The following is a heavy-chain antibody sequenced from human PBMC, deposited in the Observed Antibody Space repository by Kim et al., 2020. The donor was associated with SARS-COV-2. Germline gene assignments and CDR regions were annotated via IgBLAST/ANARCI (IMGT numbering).Heavy chain of an antibody. CDR3: ARIRYFDWLLGDY. Sequence: CPDTWKGRLPIPRDNAKNSLYLQMNSLGAEDTAVYYCARIRYFDWLLGDYWGQGTLVTVSS. D-gene: IGHD3-9*01. J-gene: IGHJ4*02. V-gene: IGHV3-11*01.